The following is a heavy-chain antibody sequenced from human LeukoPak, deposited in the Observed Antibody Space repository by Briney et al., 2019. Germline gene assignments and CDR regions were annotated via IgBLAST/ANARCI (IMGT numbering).Heavy chain of an antibody. CDR2: IYHSGST. CDR3: ARDSIAAAGQPFDY. CDR1: GGSISSSSYY. J-gene: IGHJ4*02. V-gene: IGHV4-39*07. Sequence: SETLSLTCTVSGGSISSSSYYWGWIRQPPGKGLEWIGSIYHSGSTYYNPSLKSRVTISVDTSKNQFSLKLSSVTAADTAVYYCARDSIAAAGQPFDYWGQGTLVTVSS. D-gene: IGHD6-13*01.